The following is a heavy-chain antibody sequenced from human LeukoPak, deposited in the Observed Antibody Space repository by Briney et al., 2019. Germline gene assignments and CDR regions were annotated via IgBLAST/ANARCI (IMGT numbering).Heavy chain of an antibody. D-gene: IGHD3-3*01. V-gene: IGHV4-59*01. CDR3: ARSPVGAFDI. CDR2: IYYSGST. Sequence: SETLSLTCTVSGGSISSYYWSWIRQPPGKGLEWIGYIYYSGSTNYNPSLKSRVTISVDMSKNQFSLKLSSVTAADTAVYYCARSPVGAFDIWGQGTMVTVSS. J-gene: IGHJ3*02. CDR1: GGSISSYY.